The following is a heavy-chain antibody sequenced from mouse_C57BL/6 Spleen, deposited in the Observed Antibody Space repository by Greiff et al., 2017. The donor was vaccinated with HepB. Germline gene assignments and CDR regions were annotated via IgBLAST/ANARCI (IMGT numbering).Heavy chain of an antibody. V-gene: IGHV2-5*01. Sequence: QVQLQQSGPGLVQPSQSLSITCTVSGFSLTSYGVHWVRQSPGKGLEWLGVIWRGGSTDYNAAFMSRLSITKDNSKSQVFFKMNSLQADDTAIYYCAKEGAYYSNPYYAMDYWGQGTSVTVSS. J-gene: IGHJ4*01. CDR1: GFSLTSYG. CDR2: IWRGGST. CDR3: AKEGAYYSNPYYAMDY. D-gene: IGHD2-5*01.